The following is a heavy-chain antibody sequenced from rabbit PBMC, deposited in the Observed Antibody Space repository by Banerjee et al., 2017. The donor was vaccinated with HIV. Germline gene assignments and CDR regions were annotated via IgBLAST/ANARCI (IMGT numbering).Heavy chain of an antibody. V-gene: IGHV1S45*01. CDR3: ARGYDGVIGWNFKL. D-gene: IGHD4-2*01. Sequence: QEQLEESGGDLVKPEGSLTLTCTASGFSFSNKYVMCWVRQAPGKGLEWIACINTSSGNTVYATWAKGRFTISKTSWTTVTLQMTSLTAADTATYFCARGYDGVIGWNFKLWGPGTLVTVS. CDR2: INTSSGNT. J-gene: IGHJ4*01. CDR1: GFSFSNKYV.